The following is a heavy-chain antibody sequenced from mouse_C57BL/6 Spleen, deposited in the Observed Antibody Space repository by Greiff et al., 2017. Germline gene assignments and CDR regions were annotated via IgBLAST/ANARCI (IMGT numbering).Heavy chain of an antibody. D-gene: IGHD2-2*01. Sequence: ESGPGLVKPSQSLSLTCSVTGYSITSGYYWNWIRQFPGNKLEWMGYISYDGSNNYNPSLKNRISITRDTSKNQFCLKLNYVTTEDTATYYCAIYAYDAGYWYFDVWGTGTTVTVSS. CDR2: ISYDGSN. V-gene: IGHV3-6*01. CDR1: GYSITSGYY. CDR3: AIYAYDAGYWYFDV. J-gene: IGHJ1*03.